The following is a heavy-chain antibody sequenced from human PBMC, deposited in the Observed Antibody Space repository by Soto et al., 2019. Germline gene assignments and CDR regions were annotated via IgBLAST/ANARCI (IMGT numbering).Heavy chain of an antibody. V-gene: IGHV1-69*02. Sequence: SVKVSCKASGGTFSSYTISWVRQAPGQGLESMGRIIPILGIANYAQKFQGRVTITADKSTSTAYMELSSLRSEDTAVYYCASKRSYSSSSDAFDIWGQGTMVTVSS. CDR2: IIPILGIA. J-gene: IGHJ3*02. D-gene: IGHD6-6*01. CDR1: GGTFSSYT. CDR3: ASKRSYSSSSDAFDI.